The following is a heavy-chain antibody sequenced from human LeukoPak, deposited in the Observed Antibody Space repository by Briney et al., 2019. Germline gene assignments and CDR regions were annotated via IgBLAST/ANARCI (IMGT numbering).Heavy chain of an antibody. Sequence: ASVKVSCKASGYTFTSYGISWVRQAPGQGLEWMGWISAYNRNTNYAQKLQGRVTMTTDTSTSTAYVELRSLRSDDTAVYYCARDRNGYDFDYWGQGTLVTVSS. J-gene: IGHJ4*02. CDR2: ISAYNRNT. D-gene: IGHD5-12*01. V-gene: IGHV1-18*01. CDR1: GYTFTSYG. CDR3: ARDRNGYDFDY.